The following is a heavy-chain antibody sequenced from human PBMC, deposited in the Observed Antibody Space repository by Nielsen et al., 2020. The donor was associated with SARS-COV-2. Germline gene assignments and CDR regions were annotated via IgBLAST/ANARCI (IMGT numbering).Heavy chain of an antibody. CDR2: IYYSGST. J-gene: IGHJ4*02. CDR3: ARVSSPYYFDY. Sequence: SETLSLTCTVSGGSISSGGYYWSWIRQPPGKGLEWIGYIYYSGSTYYNPSLKSRVTISVDTSKNQFSLKLSSVTAADTALYYCARVSSPYYFDYWGQGTLVTVSS. D-gene: IGHD5/OR15-5a*01. CDR1: GGSISSGGYY. V-gene: IGHV4-30-4*01.